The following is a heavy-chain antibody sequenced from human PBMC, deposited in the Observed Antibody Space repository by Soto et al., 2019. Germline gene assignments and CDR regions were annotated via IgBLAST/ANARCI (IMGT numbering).Heavy chain of an antibody. CDR2: IIPIFGTA. V-gene: IGHV1-69*12. Sequence: QVQLVQSGAEVKKPGSSVKVSCKASGGTFSSYAISWVRQAPGQGLEWMGGIIPIFGTANYAQKFQGRVTITADESTSTAYMELSSLRSEDTAVYYCEGEGWMATTKGHFDYWDQGTLVTVSS. CDR3: EGEGWMATTKGHFDY. CDR1: GGTFSSYA. J-gene: IGHJ4*02. D-gene: IGHD5-12*01.